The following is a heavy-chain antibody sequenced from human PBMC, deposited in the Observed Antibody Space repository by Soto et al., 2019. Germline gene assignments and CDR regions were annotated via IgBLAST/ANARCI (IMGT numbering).Heavy chain of an antibody. CDR2: INSDGSST. CDR1: GFTCRRYW. J-gene: IGHJ4*02. CDR3: ARGLQLWTECDY. D-gene: IGHD5-18*01. V-gene: IGHV3-74*01. Sequence: GSRILSCAACGFTCRRYWMHWVRQAPGKGLVWVSRINSDGSSTSYADSVKGRFIISRDNAKNTLYLQMNSLRAEDTAVYYCARGLQLWTECDYWGQGTLVPVSS.